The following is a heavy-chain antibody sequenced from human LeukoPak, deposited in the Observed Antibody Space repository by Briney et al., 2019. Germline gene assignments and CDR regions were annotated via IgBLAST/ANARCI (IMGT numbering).Heavy chain of an antibody. J-gene: IGHJ4*02. V-gene: IGHV3-23*01. CDR3: ARATSDSSGYPVSDF. CDR1: GFTFSSFA. Sequence: GGSLRLSCAASGFTFSSFAMSWDRQAPGKGLEWVSAISGSGGNTYYADSVKGRFTISRDNSKNTLYLHMNSLRAEDSGIYYCARATSDSSGYPVSDFWGQGTLVTVSS. D-gene: IGHD3-22*01. CDR2: ISGSGGNT.